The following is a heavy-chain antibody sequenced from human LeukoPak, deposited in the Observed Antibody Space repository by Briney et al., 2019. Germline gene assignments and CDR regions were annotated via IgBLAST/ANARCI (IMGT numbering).Heavy chain of an antibody. CDR3: ARVNGLIDY. Sequence: SWIRQHPGKGLEWIGYIYYSGSTYYNPSLKSRVTISVDTSKNQFSLKLSSVTAADTAVYYCARVNGLIDYWGQGTLVTVSS. D-gene: IGHD2-8*01. CDR2: IYYSGST. V-gene: IGHV4-31*02. J-gene: IGHJ4*02.